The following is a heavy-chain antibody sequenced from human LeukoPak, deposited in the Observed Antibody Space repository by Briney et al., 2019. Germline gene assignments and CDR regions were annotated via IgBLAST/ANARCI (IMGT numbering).Heavy chain of an antibody. D-gene: IGHD3-3*01. CDR3: ARIGSGLDY. J-gene: IGHJ4*02. Sequence: GGSLRLSCAASGFTFNTYSMNWARQAPGKGLEWVSSISSSSGSIYYADSVKGRFTISRDNAKNSLYLQMNSLRAEDTAVYYCARIGSGLDYWGQGTLVTVSS. CDR1: GFTFNTYS. CDR2: ISSSSGSI. V-gene: IGHV3-21*01.